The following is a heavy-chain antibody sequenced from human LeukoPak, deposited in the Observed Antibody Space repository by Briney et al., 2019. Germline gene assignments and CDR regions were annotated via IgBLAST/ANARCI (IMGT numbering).Heavy chain of an antibody. D-gene: IGHD1-1*01. CDR3: ARGTGTTAYFDY. CDR1: GFTFSDYY. V-gene: IGHV3-11*06. CDR2: ISSSSGYT. J-gene: IGHJ4*02. Sequence: GGSLRLSCAASGFTFSDYYMSWVRQAPGKGLEWVSYISSSSGYTKYADSVKGRFTISRDNAKNSLYLQVNSLRAEGTAVYYCARGTGTTAYFDYWGQGTLVTVSS.